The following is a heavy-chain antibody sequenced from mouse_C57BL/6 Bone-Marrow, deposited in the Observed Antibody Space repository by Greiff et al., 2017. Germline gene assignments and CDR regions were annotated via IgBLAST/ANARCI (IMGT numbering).Heavy chain of an antibody. D-gene: IGHD2-4*01. J-gene: IGHJ4*01. V-gene: IGHV3-8*01. CDR2: ISYSGST. CDR3: ASTMITPYYYAMDY. Sequence: EVMLVESGPGLAKPSQTLSLTCSVTGYSITSDYWNWIRKFPGNKLEYMGYISYSGSTYYNPSLNSRISITRDTSKNQYYLQLNSVTTEDTATYYCASTMITPYYYAMDYWGQGTSVTVSS. CDR1: GYSITSDY.